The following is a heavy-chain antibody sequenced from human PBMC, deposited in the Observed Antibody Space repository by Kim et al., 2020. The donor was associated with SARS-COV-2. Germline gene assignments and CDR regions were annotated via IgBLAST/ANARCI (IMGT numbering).Heavy chain of an antibody. CDR1: GGTFSSYA. Sequence: SVKVSCKASGGTFSSYAISWVRQAPGQGLEWMGGIIPIFGTANYAQKFQGRVTITADESTSTAYMELSSLRSEDTAVYYCARVDQLPSFHFDYWGQGTLVTVSS. CDR3: ARVDQLPSFHFDY. J-gene: IGHJ4*02. V-gene: IGHV1-69*13. D-gene: IGHD2-2*01. CDR2: IIPIFGTA.